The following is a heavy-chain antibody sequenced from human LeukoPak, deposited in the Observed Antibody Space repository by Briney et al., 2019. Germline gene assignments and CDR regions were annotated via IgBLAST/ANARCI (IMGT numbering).Heavy chain of an antibody. V-gene: IGHV1-2*04. D-gene: IGHD5-24*01. CDR1: GYTFTGYY. CDR2: INPNSGGT. Sequence: ASVKVSCKASGYTFTGYYMHWVRQAPGQGLEWMGWINPNSGGTNYAQKFQGWVTMTRDTSISTAYMELSRLRSDDTAVYYCARDAVDGYTQTYYYYYGMDVWGQGTTVTVSS. CDR3: ARDAVDGYTQTYYYYYGMDV. J-gene: IGHJ6*02.